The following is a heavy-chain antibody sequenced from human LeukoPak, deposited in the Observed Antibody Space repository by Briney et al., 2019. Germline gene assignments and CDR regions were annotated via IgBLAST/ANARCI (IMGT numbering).Heavy chain of an antibody. J-gene: IGHJ5*02. CDR3: ARDPVTYYYDSSGYPSASWFDP. D-gene: IGHD3-22*01. CDR1: GYTFTSYG. CDR2: ISAYNDKT. V-gene: IGHV1-18*01. Sequence: GASVKVSCKASGYTFTSYGISWVRQAPGQGLEWMGWISAYNDKTNYAQKLQGGVTMTTDTSTSTAYMELRSLRSDDTAVYYCARDPVTYYYDSSGYPSASWFDPWGQGTLVTVSS.